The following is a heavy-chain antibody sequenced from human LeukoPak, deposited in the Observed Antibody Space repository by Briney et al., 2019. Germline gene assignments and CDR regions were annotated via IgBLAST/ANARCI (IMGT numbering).Heavy chain of an antibody. CDR2: ISAYNGNT. J-gene: IGHJ6*02. D-gene: IGHD2-2*01. CDR1: GGTFSSYA. Sequence: ASVKVSCKASGGTFSSYAISWVRQAPGQGLEWMGWISAYNGNTNYAQKLQGRVTMTTDTSTSTAYMELRSLRSDDTAVYYCASQGYCSSTSCYRHYYYGMDVWGQGTTVTVSS. CDR3: ASQGYCSSTSCYRHYYYGMDV. V-gene: IGHV1-18*01.